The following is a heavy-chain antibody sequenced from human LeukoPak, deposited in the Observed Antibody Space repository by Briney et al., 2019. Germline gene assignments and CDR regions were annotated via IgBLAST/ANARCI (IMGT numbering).Heavy chain of an antibody. CDR3: ARGRAAAGTNNWFDP. Sequence: ASVKVSCKASGYTFTSYGISWVRQAPGQGLEWMGWISAYNGYTNYAQKLQGRVTMTTDTSTSTAYMELRSLRSDDTAVYYCARGRAAAGTNNWFDPWGQGTLVTVSS. D-gene: IGHD6-13*01. V-gene: IGHV1-18*01. J-gene: IGHJ5*02. CDR2: ISAYNGYT. CDR1: GYTFTSYG.